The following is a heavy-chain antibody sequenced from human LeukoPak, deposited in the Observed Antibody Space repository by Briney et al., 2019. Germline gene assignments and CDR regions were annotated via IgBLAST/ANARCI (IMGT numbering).Heavy chain of an antibody. D-gene: IGHD3-22*01. J-gene: IGHJ4*02. CDR3: AKGNAYYYDSSGYWGAPSYFDY. Sequence: GGSLRLSCAASGFTFSSYAMSWARQAPGKGLEWVSAISGSGGSTYYADSVKGRFTISRDNSKNTLYLQMNSLRAEDTAVYYCAKGNAYYYDSSGYWGAPSYFDYWGQGTLVTVSS. CDR1: GFTFSSYA. V-gene: IGHV3-23*01. CDR2: ISGSGGST.